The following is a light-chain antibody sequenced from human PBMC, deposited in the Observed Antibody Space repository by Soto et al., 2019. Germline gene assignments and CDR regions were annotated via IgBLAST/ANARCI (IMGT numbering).Light chain of an antibody. J-gene: IGKJ2*01. V-gene: IGKV3-20*01. CDR3: QQYAGSLPYT. CDR1: QSVSNSY. CDR2: GAS. Sequence: EIVLTQSPGTLSLSPGERATLSCRASQSVSNSYLAWYQQKPGQAPRLLIYGASSRATGIPDRFSSSGSGTDFTLTISRLEPEDFAVYYCQQYAGSLPYTFGQGTKLEIK.